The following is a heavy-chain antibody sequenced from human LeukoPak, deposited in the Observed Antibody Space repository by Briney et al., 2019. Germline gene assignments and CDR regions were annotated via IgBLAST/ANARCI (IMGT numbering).Heavy chain of an antibody. CDR3: ARDLDVGGNSGFDY. CDR2: ISYDGSNK. V-gene: IGHV3-30-3*01. J-gene: IGHJ4*02. CDR1: GFTFSSYA. Sequence: PGGSLRLSCAASGFTFSSYAMHWVRQAPGKGLEWVAVISYDGSNKYYADSVKGRFTISRDNSKNTLYLQMNSLRAEDTAVYYCARDLDVGGNSGFDYWGQGTLVTVSS. D-gene: IGHD3/OR15-3a*01.